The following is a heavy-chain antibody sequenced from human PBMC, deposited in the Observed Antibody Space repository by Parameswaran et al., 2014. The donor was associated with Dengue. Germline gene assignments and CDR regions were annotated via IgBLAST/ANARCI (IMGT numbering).Heavy chain of an antibody. Sequence: VRQAPGKGLEYVSAISIDGRTTYYADSVQGRFTVSRDNSKNTLFLQMSSLRPEDTAMYYCVKVGGRDGYIPLDYWGQGTVVTVSS. J-gene: IGHJ4*02. D-gene: IGHD5-24*01. CDR3: VKVGGRDGYIPLDY. CDR2: ISIDGRTT. V-gene: IGHV3-64D*06.